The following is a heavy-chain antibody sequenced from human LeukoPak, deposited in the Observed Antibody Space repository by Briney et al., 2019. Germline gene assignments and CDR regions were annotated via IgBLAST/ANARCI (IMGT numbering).Heavy chain of an antibody. CDR3: ARAEYSSGYPGFDY. Sequence: GGSLRLSCAASGFTFSSYSMNWVRQAPGKGLEWGSSISSSSSYIYYADSVKGRFTISRDNAKNSLYLQMNSLRAEDTAVYYCARAEYSSGYPGFDYWGQGTLVTVSS. D-gene: IGHD6-19*01. V-gene: IGHV3-21*01. CDR2: ISSSSSYI. J-gene: IGHJ4*02. CDR1: GFTFSSYS.